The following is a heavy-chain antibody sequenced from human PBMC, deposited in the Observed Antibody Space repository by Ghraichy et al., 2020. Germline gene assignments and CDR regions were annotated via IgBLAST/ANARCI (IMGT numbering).Heavy chain of an antibody. CDR2: INYGGTT. CDR1: GASFSSSSYY. CDR3: ASQDSSSFDF. V-gene: IGHV4-39*01. J-gene: IGHJ4*02. Sequence: SETLSLTCTVSGASFSSSSYYWGWIRQPPGKGLEFIGSINYGGTTYYNPSLKSRVSLHLDTSKNQFSLKLSSVTAADTAVYFCASQDSSSFDFWGQGSLVTVSS. D-gene: IGHD6-6*01.